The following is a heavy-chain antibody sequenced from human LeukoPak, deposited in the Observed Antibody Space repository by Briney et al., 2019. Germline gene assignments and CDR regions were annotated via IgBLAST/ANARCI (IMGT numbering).Heavy chain of an antibody. Sequence: PGGSLRLSCAASGFTFSSYWMHWVRQAPGKGLVWVSRINSDGSSTSYADSVKGRFTISRDNAENTLYLQMNSLRAEDTAVYYCARLLYYYYMDVWGKGTTVTVSS. J-gene: IGHJ6*03. D-gene: IGHD1-26*01. V-gene: IGHV3-74*01. CDR1: GFTFSSYW. CDR2: INSDGSST. CDR3: ARLLYYYYMDV.